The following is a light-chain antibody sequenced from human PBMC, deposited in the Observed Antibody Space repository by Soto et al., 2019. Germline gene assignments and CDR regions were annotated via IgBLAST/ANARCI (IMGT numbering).Light chain of an antibody. J-gene: IGKJ2*01. CDR1: QSVLYSSNNKNY. CDR3: QQYYSTPDT. V-gene: IGKV4-1*01. CDR2: WAS. Sequence: DIVMTQSPDSLAVSLGERATINCKSSQSVLYSSNNKNYLAWYQQKPGQPPKLLISWASTRESRVPDRFSGSGSGTDFTLTISSPQAEDVAVYYCQQYYSTPDTFGQGTKLEIK.